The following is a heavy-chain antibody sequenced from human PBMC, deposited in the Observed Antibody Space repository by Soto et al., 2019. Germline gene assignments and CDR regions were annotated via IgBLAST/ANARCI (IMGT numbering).Heavy chain of an antibody. CDR3: ARSPRSSSYQHYNKGDY. Sequence: PGESLKISCKGSGYSFTSYWISWVRQMPGKGLEWMGRIDPSDSYTNYSPSFQGHVTISADKSISTAYLQWSSLKASDTAMYYCARSPRSSSYQHYNKGDYWGQGTLVTVSS. D-gene: IGHD2-15*01. V-gene: IGHV5-10-1*01. J-gene: IGHJ4*02. CDR1: GYSFTSYW. CDR2: IDPSDSYT.